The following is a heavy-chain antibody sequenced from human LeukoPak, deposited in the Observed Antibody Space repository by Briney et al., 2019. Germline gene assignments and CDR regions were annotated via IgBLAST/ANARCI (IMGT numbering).Heavy chain of an antibody. Sequence: GRSLRLSCAASGFTFSSYGMHWVRQAPGKGLEWVAVIWYDGSNKYYADSVKGRFTISRDNSKNTLYLQMNSLRAEDTAVYYCTRNYGGNWFDPWGQGTLVTVSS. CDR3: TRNYGGNWFDP. J-gene: IGHJ5*02. V-gene: IGHV3-33*01. D-gene: IGHD4-23*01. CDR1: GFTFSSYG. CDR2: IWYDGSNK.